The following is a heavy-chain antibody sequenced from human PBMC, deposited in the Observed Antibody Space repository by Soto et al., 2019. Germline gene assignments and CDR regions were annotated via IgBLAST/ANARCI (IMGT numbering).Heavy chain of an antibody. Sequence: SETLSLTGTVSGGSISSNYWRWIRQPPGKGMEWIGYIYYSGSTNYNPSLKSRATISVDTSKNQCSLQLSSVTAADTAVYSCAREGERSGYSDYWGQGTLVTVSS. CDR1: GGSISSNY. J-gene: IGHJ4*02. D-gene: IGHD3-22*01. V-gene: IGHV4-59*01. CDR3: AREGERSGYSDY. CDR2: IYYSGST.